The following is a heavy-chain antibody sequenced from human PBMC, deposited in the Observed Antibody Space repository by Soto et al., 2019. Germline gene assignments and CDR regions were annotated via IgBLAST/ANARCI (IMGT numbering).Heavy chain of an antibody. CDR3: ARVGGYYYYYMDV. V-gene: IGHV3-21*01. Sequence: GGSLRLSCAASGFTFSSYSMNWVRQAPGKGLEWVSSIRSSSSYIYYADSVKGRFTISRDNAKNSLYLQMNSLRAEDTAVYYCARVGGYYYYYMDVWGKGTTVTVSS. CDR2: IRSSSSYI. CDR1: GFTFSSYS. J-gene: IGHJ6*03. D-gene: IGHD2-15*01.